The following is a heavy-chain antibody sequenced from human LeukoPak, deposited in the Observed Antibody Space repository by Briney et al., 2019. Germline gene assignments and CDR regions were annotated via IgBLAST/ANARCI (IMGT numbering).Heavy chain of an antibody. CDR3: ATAPPYPGRDYYYGMDV. CDR2: FDPEDGET. CDR1: GYTLTELS. J-gene: IGHJ6*02. Sequence: ASVKVSCKVSGYTLTELSMHWVRQAPGKGLEWMGGFDPEDGETIYVQKFQGRVTMTEDTSTDTAYMELSSLRSEDTAVYYCATAPPYPGRDYYYGMDVWGQGTTVTVSS. V-gene: IGHV1-24*01.